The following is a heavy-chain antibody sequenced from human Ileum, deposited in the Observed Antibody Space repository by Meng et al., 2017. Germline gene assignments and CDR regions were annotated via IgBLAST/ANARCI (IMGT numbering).Heavy chain of an antibody. J-gene: IGHJ4*02. Sequence: SETLSLTCTVSSGFINSNNYYWGWIRQPPGKGLEWIGSMYYSGDTYYNPSLKSRVTISRDVSKNQLYLKLSSVTAADTAVYYCARAPDYWGQGTLVTVSS. CDR1: SGFINSNNYY. CDR2: MYYSGDT. CDR3: ARAPDY. V-gene: IGHV4-39*07.